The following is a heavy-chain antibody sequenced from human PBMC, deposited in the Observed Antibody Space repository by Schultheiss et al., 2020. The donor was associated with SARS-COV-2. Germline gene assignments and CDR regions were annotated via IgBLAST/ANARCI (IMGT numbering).Heavy chain of an antibody. V-gene: IGHV2-70*11. CDR3: ARAPGYFPFDY. D-gene: IGHD5-18*01. CDR1: GFSLSTSGMC. Sequence: SGPTLVQPTQTLTLTCTFSGFSLSTSGMCVSWIRQPPGKALEWLARIDWNDDKRYSPSLKSRLTISKDTSKNQVVLTMTNMDPVDTATYYCARAPGYFPFDYWGQGTLVTVSS. CDR2: IDWNDDK. J-gene: IGHJ4*02.